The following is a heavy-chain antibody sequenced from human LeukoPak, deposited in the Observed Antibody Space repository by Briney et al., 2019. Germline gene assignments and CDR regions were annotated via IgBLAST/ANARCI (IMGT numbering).Heavy chain of an antibody. J-gene: IGHJ4*02. CDR2: IYYSGST. Sequence: PSETLSLTCTVSGASISSSSYYWGWIRQPPGNGLEWIGSIYYSGSTYYNPSLKSRVTISVDTSKNQFSLKLSSVTAAVTAVYYCVSLFGTIDYWGQGTLVTVSS. V-gene: IGHV4-39*07. CDR3: VSLFGTIDY. D-gene: IGHD3-10*01. CDR1: GASISSSSYY.